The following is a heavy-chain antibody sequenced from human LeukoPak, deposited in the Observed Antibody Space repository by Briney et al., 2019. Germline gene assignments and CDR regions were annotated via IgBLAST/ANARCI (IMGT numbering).Heavy chain of an antibody. Sequence: PGGSLRLSCAASGFTFSSYAMSWVRQPPGKGLEWVSAISGSGGSTYYADSVKGRFTISRDNSKNTLYLQMNSLRAEDTAVYYCAKWLRQNPNYYYFDYWGQGTLVTVSS. V-gene: IGHV3-23*01. CDR2: ISGSGGST. CDR1: GFTFSSYA. J-gene: IGHJ4*02. D-gene: IGHD5-12*01. CDR3: AKWLRQNPNYYYFDY.